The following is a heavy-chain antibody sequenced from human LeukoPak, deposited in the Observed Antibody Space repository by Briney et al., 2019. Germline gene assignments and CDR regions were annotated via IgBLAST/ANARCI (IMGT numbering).Heavy chain of an antibody. CDR2: IYYNGYT. Sequence: PSETLSLTCTVSGGSIGTYYWSWIRQPPGKGLEWIGYIYYNGYTDYNPSLKSRVTISLDTSKNQFSLKLSSVTAADTAIYYCARDFSSSSTVYYYYYMDVWGKGTTVTVSS. V-gene: IGHV4-59*12. J-gene: IGHJ6*03. D-gene: IGHD6-6*01. CDR3: ARDFSSSSTVYYYYYMDV. CDR1: GGSIGTYY.